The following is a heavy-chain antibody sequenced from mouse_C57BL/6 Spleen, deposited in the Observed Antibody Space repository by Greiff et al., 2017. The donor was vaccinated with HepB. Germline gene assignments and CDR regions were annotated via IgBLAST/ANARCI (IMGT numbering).Heavy chain of an antibody. D-gene: IGHD2-4*01. CDR1: GYTFTSYW. CDR3: ARSTYYDYDGDY. J-gene: IGHJ2*01. Sequence: QVQLQQPGAELVRPGSSVKLSCKASGYTFTSYWMHWVKQRPIQGLEWIGNIDPSDSETHYNQKFKDKATLTVEKSSSTAYMKLSSRTSEDSAVYYCARSTYYDYDGDYGGQGTTLTVSS. V-gene: IGHV1-52*01. CDR2: IDPSDSET.